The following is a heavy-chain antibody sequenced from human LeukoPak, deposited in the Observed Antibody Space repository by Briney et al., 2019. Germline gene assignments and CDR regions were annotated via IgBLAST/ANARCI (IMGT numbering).Heavy chain of an antibody. Sequence: SETLSLTCTVSGGSISSGDYYWSWIRRPPGKGLEWIGYIYYSGSTYYNPSLKSRFTISVDTSKNQFSLKLSSVTAADTAVYYCARGLWSVRELHDAFDIWGQGTMVTVSS. V-gene: IGHV4-30-4*01. CDR1: GGSISSGDYY. D-gene: IGHD1-26*01. CDR2: IYYSGST. J-gene: IGHJ3*02. CDR3: ARGLWSVRELHDAFDI.